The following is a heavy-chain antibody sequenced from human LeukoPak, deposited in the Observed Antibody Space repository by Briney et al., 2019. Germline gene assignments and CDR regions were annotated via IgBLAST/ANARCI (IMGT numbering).Heavy chain of an antibody. J-gene: IGHJ6*02. CDR3: ARGRGYYGSGSYSPYYYGMDV. Sequence: PGRSLRLSCAASGFTFSSYGMHWVRQAPGKGLEWVAVIWYDGSNKYYADSVKGRFTISRDNSKNTLYLQMNGLRAEDTAVYYCARGRGYYGSGSYSPYYYGMDVWGQGTTVTVSS. D-gene: IGHD3-10*01. CDR1: GFTFSSYG. CDR2: IWYDGSNK. V-gene: IGHV3-33*01.